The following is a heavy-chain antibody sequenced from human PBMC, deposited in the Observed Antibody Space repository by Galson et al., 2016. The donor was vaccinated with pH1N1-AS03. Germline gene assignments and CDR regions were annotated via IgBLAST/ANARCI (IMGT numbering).Heavy chain of an antibody. Sequence: SLRLSCAASGFTFYSYAMTWVRQAPGKGLEWVSAISGGVGHTYYADSVKGRFTISRDNSKDKLYLQMSSLEVEDTALYYCARLPVRGVYGTHFDSWGQGTLVSVSS. D-gene: IGHD3-10*01. CDR3: ARLPVRGVYGTHFDS. CDR1: GFTFYSYA. CDR2: ISGGVGHT. V-gene: IGHV3-23*01. J-gene: IGHJ4*02.